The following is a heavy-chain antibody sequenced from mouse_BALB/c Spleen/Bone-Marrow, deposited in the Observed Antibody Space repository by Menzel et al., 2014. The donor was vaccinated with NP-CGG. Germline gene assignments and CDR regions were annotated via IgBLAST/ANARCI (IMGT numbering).Heavy chain of an antibody. CDR1: GYTFTSYW. CDR3: ARSGNYWYFDV. D-gene: IGHD2-1*01. Sequence: VQLHQSGAELARPGASVKLSCKASGYTFTSYWMQWVKQRPGQGLEWIGAIYPGDGDTRYTQKFKGKATLTADKSSSTAYMQLSSLASEDSAVYYCARSGNYWYFDVWGAGTTVTVSS. V-gene: IGHV1-87*01. J-gene: IGHJ1*01. CDR2: IYPGDGDT.